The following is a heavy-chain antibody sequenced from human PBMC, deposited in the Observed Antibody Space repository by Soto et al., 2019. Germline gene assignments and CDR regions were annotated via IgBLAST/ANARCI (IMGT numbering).Heavy chain of an antibody. D-gene: IGHD3-3*01. CDR3: ATALRFLEWLLWFAAFDI. V-gene: IGHV1-24*01. J-gene: IGHJ4*02. CDR1: GYTLTELS. CDR2: FDPEDGET. Sequence: ASVKVSCKVSGYTLTELSMHWVRQAPGKGLEWMGGFDPEDGETIYAQKFQGRVTMTEDTSTDTAYMELSSLRSEDTAVYYCATALRFLEWLLWFAAFDIWGQGTLVTVSS.